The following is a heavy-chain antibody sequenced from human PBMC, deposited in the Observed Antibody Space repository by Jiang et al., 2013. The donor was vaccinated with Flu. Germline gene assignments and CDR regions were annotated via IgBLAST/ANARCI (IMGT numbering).Heavy chain of an antibody. J-gene: IGHJ4*02. CDR3: AKDGNVVVGAFDY. CDR2: ISGSGSGT. Sequence: GGSLRLSCAASGFTFSSFAMSWVRQAPGKGLEWVSAISGSGSGTYYSDSVKGRFIISRDNSKNTLYLRMYNLRAEDSAVYFCAKDGNVVVGAFDYWGQGALVTVSS. CDR1: GFTFSSFA. D-gene: IGHD2-21*01. V-gene: IGHV3-23*01.